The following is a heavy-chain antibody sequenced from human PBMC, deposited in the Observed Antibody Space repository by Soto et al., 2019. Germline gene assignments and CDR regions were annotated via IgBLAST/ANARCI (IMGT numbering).Heavy chain of an antibody. V-gene: IGHV3-21*01. Sequence: GGPFRLCFAASGFTFRSYSMNWVRQAPGKVLELVSSISSSSSYIYYADSVKGRLTISRDNSKNSLYLQMNSLRAEDTAVYYCERARSAIPLRGWFGTWGQGAIVTVSS. D-gene: IGHD2-2*02. CDR3: ERARSAIPLRGWFGT. CDR2: ISSSSSYI. CDR1: GFTFRSYS. J-gene: IGHJ5*02.